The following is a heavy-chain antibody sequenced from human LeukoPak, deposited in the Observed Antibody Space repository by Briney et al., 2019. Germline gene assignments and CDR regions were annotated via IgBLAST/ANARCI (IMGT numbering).Heavy chain of an antibody. CDR3: ARAGVGATRVFDY. CDR1: GFTFSDYY. J-gene: IGHJ4*02. CDR2: ISSSSTTI. V-gene: IGHV3-11*01. Sequence: GGSLRLSCAASGFTFSDYYMSWIRQAPGKGLEWVSYISSSSTTIYFADSVKGRFTISRDNAKNSLYLQMNSLRAEDTAVYYCARAGVGATRVFDYWGQGTLVTVSS. D-gene: IGHD1-26*01.